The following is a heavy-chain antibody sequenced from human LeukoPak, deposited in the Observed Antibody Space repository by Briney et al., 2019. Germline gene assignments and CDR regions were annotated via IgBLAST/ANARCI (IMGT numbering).Heavy chain of an antibody. CDR1: GDIVSSNSAA. J-gene: IGHJ3*02. Sequence: SQTLSLTCAISGDIVSSNSAAWNWIRQSRSRGLEWLGRTYYRSKWYNDYAVSVKSRITNNPDTSKNQFSLQRNSVTPEDTGVYYCARDAEVAGIQGDAFDIWGQGTMVTVSS. CDR2: TYYRSKWYN. D-gene: IGHD6-19*01. V-gene: IGHV6-1*01. CDR3: ARDAEVAGIQGDAFDI.